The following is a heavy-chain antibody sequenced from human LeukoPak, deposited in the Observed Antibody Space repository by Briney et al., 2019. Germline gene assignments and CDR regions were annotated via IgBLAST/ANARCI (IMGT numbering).Heavy chain of an antibody. CDR1: GFTLSSYA. V-gene: IGHV3-23*01. D-gene: IGHD1-26*01. Sequence: TGGSLRLSCAASGFTLSSYAMSWVRQAPGKGLEWVSGISGSGGSTKYADSVKGRFTISRDNSKNTLYLQMNSLRAEDTAVYYCPNQYSGGYWDYLDYWAQEPWSPSP. CDR2: ISGSGGST. CDR3: PNQYSGGYWDYLDY. J-gene: IGHJ4*01.